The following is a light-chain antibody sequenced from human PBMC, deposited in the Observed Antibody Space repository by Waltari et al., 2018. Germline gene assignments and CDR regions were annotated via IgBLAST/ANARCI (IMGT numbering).Light chain of an antibody. V-gene: IGKV3-15*01. J-gene: IGKJ4*01. CDR1: QTVGTN. CDR2: GAD. CDR3: QQYDNWPPLT. Sequence: EIVMTQSPATLSVSPGERATLPCRASQTVGTNLAWYQQKPGQAPRLLIYGADNRGSGIAARFSGRGSGTDFTLTISSLQSEDFAVYYCQQYDNWPPLTFGGGTKVEIK.